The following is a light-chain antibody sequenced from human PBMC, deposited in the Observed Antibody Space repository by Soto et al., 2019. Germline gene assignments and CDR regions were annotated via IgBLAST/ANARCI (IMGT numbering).Light chain of an antibody. Sequence: QFVLTQPASVSGSPGQSIAISCTGTSSDIGSYNRVSWYQQPPGTAPRLIIHDVSNRPSGVSTRFSGSKSGNTASLTISGLQAEDEAEYFCNSYTTSSTYVFGTGTKVTVL. CDR3: NSYTTSSTYV. CDR2: DVS. J-gene: IGLJ1*01. V-gene: IGLV2-14*01. CDR1: SSDIGSYNR.